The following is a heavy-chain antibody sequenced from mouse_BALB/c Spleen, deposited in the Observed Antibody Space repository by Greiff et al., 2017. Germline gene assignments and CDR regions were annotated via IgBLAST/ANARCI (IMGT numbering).Heavy chain of an antibody. CDR2: ISSGGGNT. D-gene: IGHD3-2*01. CDR3: ARCEDSSGSLAY. J-gene: IGHJ3*01. CDR1: GFTFSSYT. V-gene: IGHV5-9*03. Sequence: DVQLVESGGGLVKPGGSLKLSCAASGFTFSSYTMSWVRQTPEKRLEWVATISSGGGNTYYPDSVKGRFTISRDNAKNTLYLQRSSLRSEDTALYYCARCEDSSGSLAYWGQGTLVTVSA.